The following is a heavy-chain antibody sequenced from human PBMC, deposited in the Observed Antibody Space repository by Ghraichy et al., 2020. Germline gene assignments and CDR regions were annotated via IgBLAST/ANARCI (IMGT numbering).Heavy chain of an antibody. V-gene: IGHV4-34*01. CDR2: INHSGST. D-gene: IGHD4-17*01. CDR3: ASRRRVTTEDY. Sequence: SETLSLTCAVYGGSFSGYYWSWIRQPPGKGLEWIGEINHSGSTNYNPSLKSRVTISVDTSKNQFSLKLSSVTAADTAVYYCASRRRVTTEDYWGQGTLVTVSS. CDR1: GGSFSGYY. J-gene: IGHJ4*02.